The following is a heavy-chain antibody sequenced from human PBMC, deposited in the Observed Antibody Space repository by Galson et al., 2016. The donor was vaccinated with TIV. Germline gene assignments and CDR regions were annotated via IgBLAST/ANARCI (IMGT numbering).Heavy chain of an antibody. J-gene: IGHJ4*02. Sequence: SVKASCKASGYIFRNFYMHWVRQAPGQGFQWMGRINPDSGGTTYPPNFQGKVSMTRDTSTNTVYMELSSLTSADTAVYFCARGYHFGGLGYFDYCGQGTLGTVSS. CDR1: GYIFRNFY. CDR3: ARGYHFGGLGYFDY. D-gene: IGHD3-16*01. CDR2: INPDSGGT. V-gene: IGHV1-46*03.